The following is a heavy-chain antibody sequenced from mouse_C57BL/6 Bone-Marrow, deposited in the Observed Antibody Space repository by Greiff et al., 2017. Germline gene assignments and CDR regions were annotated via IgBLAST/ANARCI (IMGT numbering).Heavy chain of an antibody. CDR2: IYPRDGST. CDR1: GYTFTSYD. Sequence: VQGVESGPELVKPGASVKLSCKASGYTFTSYDINWVKQRPGQGLEWIGWIYPRDGSTKDNEKFKGKATLTVDTSSSTAYMELHSLTSEDSAVYFCARDVYYYGSSYYYFDYWGQGTTLTVSS. V-gene: IGHV1-85*01. J-gene: IGHJ2*01. CDR3: ARDVYYYGSSYYYFDY. D-gene: IGHD1-1*01.